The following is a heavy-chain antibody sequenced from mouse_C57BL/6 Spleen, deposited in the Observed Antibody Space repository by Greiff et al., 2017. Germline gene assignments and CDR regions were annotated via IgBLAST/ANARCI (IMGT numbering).Heavy chain of an antibody. CDR1: GYTFTSYW. CDR3: ARDSSGTRGNFDY. D-gene: IGHD3-2*02. CDR2: INPSSGYT. Sequence: VQLQQSGAELAKPGASVKLSCKASGYTFTSYWMHWVKQRPGQGLEWIGYINPSSGYTKYNQKFKDKATLTADKSSSTAYMQLSSLTYEDSAVYYCARDSSGTRGNFDYWGQGTTLTVSS. J-gene: IGHJ2*01. V-gene: IGHV1-7*01.